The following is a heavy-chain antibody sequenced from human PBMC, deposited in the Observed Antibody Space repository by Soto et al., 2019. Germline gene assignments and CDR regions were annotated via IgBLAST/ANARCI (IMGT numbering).Heavy chain of an antibody. CDR3: ATVRWELHDAFDI. CDR1: VGSISTGGYY. D-gene: IGHD1-26*01. V-gene: IGHV4-31*03. J-gene: IGHJ3*02. CDR2: IYHSGMT. Sequence: QVQLQESGPGLVKHSQTLSLTCTVSVGSISTGGYYWSWIRQHPGRGLEWIGYIYHSGMTFSNPSLQSRVAISIDTSKNKFSLKLSSVTAADTAVYYCATVRWELHDAFDIWGQGTMVSVSS.